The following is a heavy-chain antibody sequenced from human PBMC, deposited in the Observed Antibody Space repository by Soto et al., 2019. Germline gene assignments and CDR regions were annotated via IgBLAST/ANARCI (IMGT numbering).Heavy chain of an antibody. CDR2: IWYDGSNK. J-gene: IGHJ6*02. Sequence: QVQLVESGGGVVQPGRSLRLSCAASGFTLSSYGMHWVRQAPGKGLEWVAVIWYDGSNKYYADSVKGRFTISRDNSKNTLYLQMNSLRAEDTAVYYCARASGGMDVWGQGTTVTVSS. V-gene: IGHV3-33*01. CDR1: GFTLSSYG. CDR3: ARASGGMDV.